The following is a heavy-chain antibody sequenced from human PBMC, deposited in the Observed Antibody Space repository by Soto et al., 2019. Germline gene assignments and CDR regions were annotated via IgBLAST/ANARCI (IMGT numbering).Heavy chain of an antibody. V-gene: IGHV1-18*01. CDR2: ISAYNGNT. CDR3: ARSLHHHLITMVRGESFPFDP. J-gene: IGHJ5*02. CDR1: GYTFTSYG. Sequence: VASVKVSCKASGYTFTSYGISWVRQAPGQGLEWMGWISAYNGNTNYAQKLQGRVTMTTDKSTSTAYMELSSLRSEDTAVYYCARSLHHHLITMVRGESFPFDPWGQGTLVTVSS. D-gene: IGHD3-10*01.